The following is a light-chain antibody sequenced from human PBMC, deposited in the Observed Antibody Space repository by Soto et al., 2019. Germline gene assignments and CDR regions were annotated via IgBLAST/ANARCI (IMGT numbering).Light chain of an antibody. CDR2: WAS. Sequence: DIVMTQSPDSLAVSLGERATINCKSSQSLLHLAWYQQKTGQPPKLLIYWASTRESGVPDRFSGSGSGTDFTLTISSLQAEDVAVYYCQQYYTTPVTFGQGTKVEIK. J-gene: IGKJ1*01. V-gene: IGKV4-1*01. CDR3: QQYYTTPVT. CDR1: QSLLH.